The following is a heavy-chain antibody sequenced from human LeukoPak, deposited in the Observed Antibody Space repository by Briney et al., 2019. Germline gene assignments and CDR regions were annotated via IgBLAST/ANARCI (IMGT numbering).Heavy chain of an antibody. Sequence: PSETLSLTCAVYGGSFSGYYWSWIRQPPGKGLEWIGEIKQSGSTNYNPSLKSRVTISVDTSKNQFSLKLSSVTAADTAVYYCARAPENDYGDYGVDYWGQGTLVTVSS. CDR3: ARAPENDYGDYGVDY. CDR1: GGSFSGYY. CDR2: IKQSGST. V-gene: IGHV4-34*01. J-gene: IGHJ4*02. D-gene: IGHD4-17*01.